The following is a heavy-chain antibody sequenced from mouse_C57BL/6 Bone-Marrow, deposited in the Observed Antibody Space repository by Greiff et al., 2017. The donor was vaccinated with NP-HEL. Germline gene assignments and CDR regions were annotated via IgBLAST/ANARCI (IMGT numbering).Heavy chain of an antibody. D-gene: IGHD2-10*01. CDR3: GRGSYYGNEFDD. J-gene: IGHJ1*03. CDR1: GFNIKDYY. Sequence: VQLQQSGAELVKPGASVKLSCTASGFNIKDYYMHWVKQRTEQGLEWIGRIDPEDGETKYVPKFQGKATITADTSSNTAYLQLSSLTSEDAAVYYCGRGSYYGNEFDDWGKGTPVTVSA. V-gene: IGHV14-2*01. CDR2: IDPEDGET.